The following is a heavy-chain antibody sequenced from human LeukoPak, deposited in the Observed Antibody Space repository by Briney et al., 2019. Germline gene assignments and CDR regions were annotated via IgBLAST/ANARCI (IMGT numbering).Heavy chain of an antibody. CDR3: ARDRYSSSWIPDYIDY. D-gene: IGHD6-13*01. J-gene: IGHJ4*02. V-gene: IGHV4-4*07. CDR1: GGSISSYY. CDR2: IYTSGST. Sequence: SETLSLTCTVSGGSISSYYWSWIRQPAGKGLEWIGRIYTSGSTNYNPSLKSRVTMSVDTSKNQFSLKLSSVTAADTAVYYCARDRYSSSWIPDYIDYWGQGTLATVSS.